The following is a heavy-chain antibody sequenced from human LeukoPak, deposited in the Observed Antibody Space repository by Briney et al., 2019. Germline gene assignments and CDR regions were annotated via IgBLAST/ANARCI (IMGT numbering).Heavy chain of an antibody. V-gene: IGHV4-38-2*02. CDR3: ARAAAALNWFDP. Sequence: RPSETLSLTCTVSGYSISSGYYWGWIRQPPGKGLEWIGSIYHSGSTYYNPSLKSRVTISVDTSKNQFSLKLSSVTAADTAVYYCARAAAALNWFDPWGQGTLVTVSS. CDR2: IYHSGST. D-gene: IGHD6-13*01. J-gene: IGHJ5*02. CDR1: GYSISSGYY.